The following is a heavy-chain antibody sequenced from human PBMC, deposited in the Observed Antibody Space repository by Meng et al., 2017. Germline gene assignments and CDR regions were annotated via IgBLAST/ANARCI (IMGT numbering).Heavy chain of an antibody. J-gene: IGHJ6*02. D-gene: IGHD4-17*01. V-gene: IGHV3-9*01. CDR2: ISWNSGSI. Sequence: SLKISCAASGFTFDDYAMHWVRQAPGKGLEWVSGISWNSGSIGYADSVKGRFTISRDNAKNSLYLQMNSLRAEDTAVYYCARSEGATVTPGDYYYYGMDVWGQGTTVTVSS. CDR1: GFTFDDYA. CDR3: ARSEGATVTPGDYYYYGMDV.